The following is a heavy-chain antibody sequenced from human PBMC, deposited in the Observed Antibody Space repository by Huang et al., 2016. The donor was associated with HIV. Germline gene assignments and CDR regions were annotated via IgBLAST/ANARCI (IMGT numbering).Heavy chain of an antibody. Sequence: QVQLVESGGGVVQPGRSLRLYCVASGFTFSNFGLHWVSQAPGKGLKWMAFISYEGSNKYYADSVKGRFTISRDNSKNTLHLQMNSLRAEDTAVYYCAKEFDILTGYYPSGSDYWGQGTLVTVSS. V-gene: IGHV3-30*18. CDR3: AKEFDILTGYYPSGSDY. J-gene: IGHJ4*02. CDR1: GFTFSNFG. CDR2: ISYEGSNK. D-gene: IGHD3-9*01.